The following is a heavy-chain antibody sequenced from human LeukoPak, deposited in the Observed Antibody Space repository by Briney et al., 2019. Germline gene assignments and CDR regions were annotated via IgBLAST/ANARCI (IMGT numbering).Heavy chain of an antibody. V-gene: IGHV7-4-1*02. CDR3: ARDPSYGMGFDS. D-gene: IGHD3-16*01. CDR1: GYTFNYYA. CDR2: INTHTGTP. J-gene: IGHJ4*02. Sequence: ASVKVSCKASGYTFNYYAINWVRQAPGQGLEWMGWINTHTGTPSYAQGFTGRFVFSLDTAANTAHLQIISLKSEDTATYYCARDPSYGMGFDSWGQGTLVTVSS.